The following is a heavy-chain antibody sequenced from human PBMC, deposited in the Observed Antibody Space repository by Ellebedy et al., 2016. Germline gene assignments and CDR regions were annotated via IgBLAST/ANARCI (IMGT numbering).Heavy chain of an antibody. J-gene: IGHJ6*02. V-gene: IGHV1-69*13. D-gene: IGHD3-22*01. CDR1: GGTFSSYA. CDR3: ARGVLYDSSGGYYYYYGMDV. CDR2: IIPIFGTA. Sequence: SVKVSXXASGGTFSSYAISWVRQAPGQGLEWMGGIIPIFGTANYAQKFQGRVTITADESTSTAYMELSSLRSEDTAVYYCARGVLYDSSGGYYYYYGMDVWGQGTTVTVSS.